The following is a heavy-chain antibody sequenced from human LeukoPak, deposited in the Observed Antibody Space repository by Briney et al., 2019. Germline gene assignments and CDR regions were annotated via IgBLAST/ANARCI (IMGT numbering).Heavy chain of an antibody. V-gene: IGHV4-31*03. CDR3: ARGTVDTVPDY. Sequence: NPSETLSLTCTVSGGSISSGGYYWSWIRQHPGKGLEWIGYIYYSGSTYYNPSLKSRVTISVDTSKNQFSLKLSSVTAADTAVYYCARGTVDTVPDYWGQGTLVTVSS. J-gene: IGHJ4*02. CDR1: GGSISSGGYY. D-gene: IGHD5-18*01. CDR2: IYYSGST.